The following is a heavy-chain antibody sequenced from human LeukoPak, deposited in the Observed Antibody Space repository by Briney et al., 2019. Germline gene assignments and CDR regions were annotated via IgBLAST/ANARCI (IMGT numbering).Heavy chain of an antibody. D-gene: IGHD3-16*01. CDR2: MNPNSGNT. J-gene: IGHJ6*03. Sequence: ASVKVSCKASGYTFTSYDINWVRQATGQGLEWMGWMNPNSGNTGYAQKFQGRVTITRNTSISTAYMELSSLRSEDTAVYYCARFGVSGYHYYYYMDVWGKGTTVTVSS. CDR3: ARFGVSGYHYYYYMDV. CDR1: GYTFTSYD. V-gene: IGHV1-8*03.